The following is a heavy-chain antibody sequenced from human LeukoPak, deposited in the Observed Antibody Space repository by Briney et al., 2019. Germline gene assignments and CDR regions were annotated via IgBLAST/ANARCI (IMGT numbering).Heavy chain of an antibody. CDR2: INPEETTI. D-gene: IGHD1-26*01. Sequence: GESLRLSCAVSGFTFSKYWMHWVRQAPGKGLVWVSRINPEETTINYADSVKGRFTISRANAKSTLYLQMDSLRPEDSALYYCGRGGAGLADYWGPGTLVTVSS. J-gene: IGHJ4*02. V-gene: IGHV3-74*01. CDR1: GFTFSKYW. CDR3: GRGGAGLADY.